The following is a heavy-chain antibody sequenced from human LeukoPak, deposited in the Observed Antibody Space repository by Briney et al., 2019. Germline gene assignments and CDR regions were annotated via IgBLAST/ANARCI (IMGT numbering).Heavy chain of an antibody. J-gene: IGHJ3*02. CDR3: ARDVGASAPDAFDI. D-gene: IGHD1-26*01. V-gene: IGHV3-21*01. CDR2: ISSSSNYI. Sequence: PGGSLRLSCAASGLTFSTYNRSWVRQAPGKGLEWVSSISSSSNYIYYADSVKGRFTISRDNAKNSLYLQMNSLRAEDTDVYYCARDVGASAPDAFDIWGQGTMVTVSS. CDR1: GLTFSTYN.